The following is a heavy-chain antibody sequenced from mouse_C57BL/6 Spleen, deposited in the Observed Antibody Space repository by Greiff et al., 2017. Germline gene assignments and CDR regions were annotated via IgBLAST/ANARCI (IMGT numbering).Heavy chain of an antibody. J-gene: IGHJ4*01. CDR2: IDPSDSYT. V-gene: IGHV1-69*01. D-gene: IGHD2-4*01. CDR1: GYTFTSYW. Sequence: QVQLQQPGAELVMPGASVKLSCKASGYTFTSYWMHWVKQRPGQGLEWIGEIDPSDSYTNYNQKFKGKSTLTVDKSSSTAYMQLSSLTSEDSAVYYCARGYDSLAMDYWGQGTSVTVSS. CDR3: ARGYDSLAMDY.